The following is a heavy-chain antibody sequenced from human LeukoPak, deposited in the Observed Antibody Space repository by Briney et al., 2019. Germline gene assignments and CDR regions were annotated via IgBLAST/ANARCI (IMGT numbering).Heavy chain of an antibody. CDR1: GFTFSSTW. CDR3: ARSKDKNTYGYAY. V-gene: IGHV3-7*01. CDR2: IKQDGSKK. Sequence: GGSLRLSCAASGFTFSSTWMSWVRQAPGKGLEWVANIKQDGSKKYYVDSVKGRFTISRDNAKNLLYLQMNNLRAEDTAVYYCARSKDKNTYGYAYWGQGTLVTVSS. D-gene: IGHD5-18*01. J-gene: IGHJ4*02.